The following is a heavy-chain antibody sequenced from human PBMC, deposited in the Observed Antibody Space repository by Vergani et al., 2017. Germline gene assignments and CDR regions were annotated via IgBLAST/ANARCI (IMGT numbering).Heavy chain of an antibody. Sequence: QVQLQQWGAGLLKPSETLSLTCAVYGGSFSGYYWSWIRQPPGKGLEWIGEINHSGSTNYNPSLKSRVTISVETSKNQFSLKLSSVTAADTAVNYCARVDTVTTYWYFDLWGRGTLVTVSS. CDR3: ARVDTVTTYWYFDL. CDR2: INHSGST. V-gene: IGHV4-34*01. J-gene: IGHJ2*01. CDR1: GGSFSGYY. D-gene: IGHD4-17*01.